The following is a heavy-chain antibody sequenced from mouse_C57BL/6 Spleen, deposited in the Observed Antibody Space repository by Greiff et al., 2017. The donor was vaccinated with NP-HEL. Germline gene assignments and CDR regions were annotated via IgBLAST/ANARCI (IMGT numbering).Heavy chain of an antibody. V-gene: IGHV1-69*01. Sequence: VQLQQSGAELVMPGASVKLSCKASGYTFTSYWMHWVKQRPGQGLEWIGEIDPSDSYTNYNQKFKGKSTLTVDKSSSTAYMQLSSLTSEDSAVYYCARGTTVESPDYWGQGTTLTVSS. CDR2: IDPSDSYT. CDR3: ARGTTVESPDY. CDR1: GYTFTSYW. D-gene: IGHD1-1*01. J-gene: IGHJ2*01.